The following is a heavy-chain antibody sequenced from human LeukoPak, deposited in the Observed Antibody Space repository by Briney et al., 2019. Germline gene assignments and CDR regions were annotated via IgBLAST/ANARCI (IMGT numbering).Heavy chain of an antibody. J-gene: IGHJ3*02. CDR2: ISGSGGST. Sequence: PGGSLRLSCAASGFTFSSYSMNWVRQAPGKGLEWVSAISGSGGSTYYADSVKGRFTISRDNSKNTLYLQMNSLRAEDTAVYYCAKDKGPYDSSGYDAFDIWGQGTMVTVSS. V-gene: IGHV3-23*01. CDR1: GFTFSSYS. CDR3: AKDKGPYDSSGYDAFDI. D-gene: IGHD3-22*01.